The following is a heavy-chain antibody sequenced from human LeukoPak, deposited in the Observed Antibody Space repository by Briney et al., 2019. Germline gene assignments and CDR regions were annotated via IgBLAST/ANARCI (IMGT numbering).Heavy chain of an antibody. J-gene: IGHJ3*02. D-gene: IGHD3-10*01. Sequence: GGSLRLSCAASGFTFSNYWMRWVRQAPGKGLVWVSRINSDGRSTNYADSVKGRFTISRDNAKNSLYLQMNSLRAEDTALYYCARVSVLWFGELSGAFDIWGQGTMVTVSS. V-gene: IGHV3-74*01. CDR1: GFTFSNYW. CDR2: INSDGRST. CDR3: ARVSVLWFGELSGAFDI.